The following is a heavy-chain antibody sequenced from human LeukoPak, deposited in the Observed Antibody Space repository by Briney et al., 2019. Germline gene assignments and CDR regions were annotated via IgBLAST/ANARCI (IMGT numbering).Heavy chain of an antibody. V-gene: IGHV3-30*03. J-gene: IGHJ3*02. D-gene: IGHD5-18*01. Sequence: GGSLRLSCAASGFTFSSYGMHWVRQAPGKGLEWVAVISYDGSNKYYADSVKGRFTISRDNSKNTLYLQMNSLRAEDTAVYYCASNTAMVLHGPGDAFDIWGQGTMVTVSS. CDR1: GFTFSSYG. CDR2: ISYDGSNK. CDR3: ASNTAMVLHGPGDAFDI.